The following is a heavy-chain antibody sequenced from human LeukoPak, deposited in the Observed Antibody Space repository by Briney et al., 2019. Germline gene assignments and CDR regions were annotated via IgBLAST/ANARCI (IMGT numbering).Heavy chain of an antibody. CDR3: ARDVHSSSWYLGVSYYYYMDV. Sequence: HGGSLRLSCVASGFTSGFNYSEFWMNWVRQAPGKGLEWVANMKEDGSERYSVDSVEGRFTISRDNAKNSLYLQMNSLRAEDTAVYYCARDVHSSSWYLGVSYYYYMDVWGKGTTVTVSS. D-gene: IGHD6-13*01. CDR2: MKEDGSER. J-gene: IGHJ6*03. V-gene: IGHV3-7*01. CDR1: GFTSGFNYSEFW.